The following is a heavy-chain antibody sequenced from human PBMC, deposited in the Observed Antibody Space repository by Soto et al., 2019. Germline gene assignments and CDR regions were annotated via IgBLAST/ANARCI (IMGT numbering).Heavy chain of an antibody. CDR1: GYTFTHYG. D-gene: IGHD2-15*01. Sequence: QVQLVQSGAEVKKPGASVKVSCKASGYTFTHYGIIWVRQAPGQGLEWMGWISGYNGDTDYAQKLQGRVTMTTDTSTSTAYMELRSLRSDDTAMYYSARDLVVVDATSGNTFDYWGQGTLVTVSS. CDR2: ISGYNGDT. J-gene: IGHJ4*02. CDR3: ARDLVVVDATSGNTFDY. V-gene: IGHV1-18*01.